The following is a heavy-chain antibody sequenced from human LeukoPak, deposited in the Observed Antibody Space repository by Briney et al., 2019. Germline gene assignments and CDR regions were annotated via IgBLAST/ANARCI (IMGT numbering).Heavy chain of an antibody. CDR1: GFTFTSSA. CDR2: IVVGSGNT. D-gene: IGHD2-8*01. Sequence: SVKVSCKASGFTFTSSAMQWVRQARGQRLEWIGWIVVGSGNTNYAQKFQERVTITRDMSTSTAYMELSSLSSEDAAVYYCAADLVSADGDYVDYWGQGTLVTVSS. J-gene: IGHJ4*02. V-gene: IGHV1-58*02. CDR3: AADLVSADGDYVDY.